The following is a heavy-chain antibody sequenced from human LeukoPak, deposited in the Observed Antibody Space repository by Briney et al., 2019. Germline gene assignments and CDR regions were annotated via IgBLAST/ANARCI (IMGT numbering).Heavy chain of an antibody. CDR3: ARGLSDYYFDY. J-gene: IGHJ4*02. CDR2: INHSGST. D-gene: IGHD2/OR15-2a*01. CDR1: GGSFSGYY. Sequence: PSETLSLTCAVYGGSFSGYYWSWIRQPPGKGLEWIGKINHSGSTNYNPSLKSRVTISVDTSKNQFSLKLSSVTAADTAVYYCARGLSDYYFDYWGQGTLVTVSS. V-gene: IGHV4-34*01.